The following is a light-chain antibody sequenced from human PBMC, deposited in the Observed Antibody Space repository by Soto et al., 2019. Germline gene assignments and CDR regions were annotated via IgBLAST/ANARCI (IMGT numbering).Light chain of an antibody. CDR3: CSFAGRNNNPV. V-gene: IGLV1-40*01. Sequence: QSVLTQPPSVSGAPGQRVTISCTGSSSNIGAGYDVHWYQQLPGTAPKLLIYGNSNRPSGVPDRFSGSKSGTSASLAITGLQAEDKADYYCCSFAGRNNNPVFGSGTKVTVL. CDR1: SSNIGAGYD. J-gene: IGLJ1*01. CDR2: GNS.